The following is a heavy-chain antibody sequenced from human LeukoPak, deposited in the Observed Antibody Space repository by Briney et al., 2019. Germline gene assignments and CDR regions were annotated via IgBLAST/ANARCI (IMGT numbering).Heavy chain of an antibody. CDR3: ARDSDSSGSLDY. V-gene: IGHV1-2*02. Sequence: GASVKVSCKASGGTFSSYAISWVRQAPGQGLEWMGWINPNSGGTNYAQKFQGRVTMTRDTSISTAYMELSRLRSDDTAVYYCARDSDSSGSLDYWGQGTLATVSS. D-gene: IGHD3-22*01. CDR2: INPNSGGT. CDR1: GGTFSSYA. J-gene: IGHJ4*02.